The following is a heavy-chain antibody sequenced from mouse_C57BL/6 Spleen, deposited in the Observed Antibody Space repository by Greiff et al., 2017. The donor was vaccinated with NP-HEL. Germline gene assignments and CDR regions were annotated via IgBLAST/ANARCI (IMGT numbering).Heavy chain of an antibody. CDR1: GYAFSSSW. CDR3: ARGLLTGTGWYFDV. V-gene: IGHV1-82*01. Sequence: QVQLQQSGPELVKPGASVKISCKASGYAFSSSWMNWVKQRPGKGLEWIGRIYPGDGDTNYNGKFKGKATLTADKSSSTAYMQLSSLTSEDSAVYFCARGLLTGTGWYFDVWGTGTTVTVSS. D-gene: IGHD4-1*01. CDR2: IYPGDGDT. J-gene: IGHJ1*03.